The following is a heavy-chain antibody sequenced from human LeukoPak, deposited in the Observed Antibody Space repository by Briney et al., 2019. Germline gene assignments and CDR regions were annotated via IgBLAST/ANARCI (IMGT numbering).Heavy chain of an antibody. Sequence: SVKVSCKASGGTFSSYAISWVRQAPGQGLEWMGGIIPIFGTANYAQKFQGRVTITTDESTNTDFIEQSSLRSEDTAVYYWPTVEMATIRGACDIWGQGTMVTVSS. V-gene: IGHV1-69*05. J-gene: IGHJ3*02. CDR1: GGTFSSYA. CDR3: PTVEMATIRGACDI. D-gene: IGHD5-24*01. CDR2: IIPIFGTA.